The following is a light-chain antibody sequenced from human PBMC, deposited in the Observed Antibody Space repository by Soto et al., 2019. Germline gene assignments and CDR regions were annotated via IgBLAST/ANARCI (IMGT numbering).Light chain of an antibody. CDR2: GAS. V-gene: IGKV3D-15*01. Sequence: EVVLTKYPGTLSLSPGERATLSCRAGQSVSSSYLAWYQQKPGQAPRLLIGGASTRATGIPARFSGSGSGAESTLTISSLQSEDFAVYYCRQYNNWWTFGQGTKVDIK. CDR3: RQYNNWWT. J-gene: IGKJ1*01. CDR1: QSVSSSY.